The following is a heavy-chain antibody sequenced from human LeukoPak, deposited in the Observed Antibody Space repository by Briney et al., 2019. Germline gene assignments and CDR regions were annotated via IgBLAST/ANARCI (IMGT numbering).Heavy chain of an antibody. CDR3: ARDAQRGFDYSNSLKN. D-gene: IGHD4-11*01. Sequence: GGSLRLSCGASGFIFSHHGMHWVRQAPGKGLEWVAVIWSDATNRFYAESVKGRFTISRDNSQNTVFLQMNSMRVKDTAIYYCARDAQRGFDYSNSLKNWGHGTLVTVSS. CDR1: GFIFSHHG. V-gene: IGHV3-33*01. CDR2: IWSDATNR. J-gene: IGHJ4*01.